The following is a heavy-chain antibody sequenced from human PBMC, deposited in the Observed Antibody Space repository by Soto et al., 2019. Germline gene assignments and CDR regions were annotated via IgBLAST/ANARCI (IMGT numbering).Heavy chain of an antibody. J-gene: IGHJ6*02. Sequence: GGSLRLSCAASGFIFSNYGMHWVRQAPGKGLEWVAVISYNGDNKYYTDSVKGRFTISRDNSKNTVYLQMNSLRAEGTAVYYCAKDIALVRGVIIDMDVWGQGTTVTVSS. V-gene: IGHV3-30*18. CDR3: AKDIALVRGVIIDMDV. D-gene: IGHD3-10*01. CDR1: GFIFSNYG. CDR2: ISYNGDNK.